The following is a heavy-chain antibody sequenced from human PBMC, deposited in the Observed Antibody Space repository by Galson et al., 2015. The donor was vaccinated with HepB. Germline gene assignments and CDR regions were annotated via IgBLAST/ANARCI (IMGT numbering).Heavy chain of an antibody. D-gene: IGHD2-2*02. J-gene: IGHJ5*02. Sequence: SVKVSCKASGYTFTGYYMHWVRQAPGQGLEWMGWINPNSGGTNYAQKFQGRVTMTRDTSISTAYMELSRLRSDDTAVYYCAREDCSSTSCYRWGFDPWGQGTLVTVSS. V-gene: IGHV1-2*02. CDR3: AREDCSSTSCYRWGFDP. CDR2: INPNSGGT. CDR1: GYTFTGYY.